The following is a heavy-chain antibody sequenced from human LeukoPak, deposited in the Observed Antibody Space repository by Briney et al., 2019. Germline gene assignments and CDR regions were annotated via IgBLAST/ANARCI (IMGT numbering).Heavy chain of an antibody. CDR3: ARCPEMATISGFDY. V-gene: IGHV4-34*01. Sequence: SETLSLTCAVCGGSFSGYYWSWIRQPPGKGLEWIGEINHSGSTNYNPSLKSRVTISVDTSKNQFSLKLSSVTAADTAVYYCARCPEMATISGFDYWGQGTLVTVSS. CDR2: INHSGST. CDR1: GGSFSGYY. D-gene: IGHD5-24*01. J-gene: IGHJ4*02.